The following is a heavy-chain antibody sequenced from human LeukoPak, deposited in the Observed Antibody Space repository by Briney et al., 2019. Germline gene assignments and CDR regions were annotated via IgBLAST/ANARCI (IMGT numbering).Heavy chain of an antibody. CDR2: ISSSSTYI. Sequence: TGGSLRLSCAASGFTFTSYSINWVRQAPGKGLEWVSSISSSSTYIYYADSVKGRFTISRDNAKNSLYLRMNSLRAEDTAVYYCARGPEGYSSNWFFSPSKYLDSWGQGTLVTVSS. V-gene: IGHV3-21*01. CDR1: GFTFTSYS. J-gene: IGHJ4*02. D-gene: IGHD6-13*01. CDR3: ARGPEGYSSNWFFSPSKYLDS.